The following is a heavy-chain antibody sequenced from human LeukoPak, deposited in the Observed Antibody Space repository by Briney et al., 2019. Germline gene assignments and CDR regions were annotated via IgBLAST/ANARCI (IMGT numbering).Heavy chain of an antibody. Sequence: GGSLRLSCAASGFTFISYWMSWVRQAPGKGREGLANIKQDGIEKYYVDSVKGRFTISRDNAKNSLYLQMNSLRAEDTAVYYCAREGGYSSSLAGGDYWGQGTLVTVSS. CDR3: AREGGYSSSLAGGDY. V-gene: IGHV3-7*01. J-gene: IGHJ4*02. CDR1: GFTFISYW. D-gene: IGHD6-6*01. CDR2: IKQDGIEK.